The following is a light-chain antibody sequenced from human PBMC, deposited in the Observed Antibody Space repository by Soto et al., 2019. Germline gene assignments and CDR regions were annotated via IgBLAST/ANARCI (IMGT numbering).Light chain of an antibody. CDR3: QKSYSPPYT. CDR2: AAS. J-gene: IGKJ2*01. Sequence: DIQMTQSPSSLSASVGHRVTITCRASQTISNFLNWYQQKPGKAPKLLIYAASRLQSRVPSRFSGSGSGTDFTLTISSLQPEDFATYFCQKSYSPPYTFGQGTKLESK. V-gene: IGKV1-39*01. CDR1: QTISNF.